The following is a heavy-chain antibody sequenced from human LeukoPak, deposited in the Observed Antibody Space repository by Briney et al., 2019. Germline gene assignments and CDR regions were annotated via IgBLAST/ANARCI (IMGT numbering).Heavy chain of an antibody. J-gene: IGHJ4*02. Sequence: PSETPSLTCTVSGGSISSYYWSWIRQPPGKGLEWIGYIYYSGSTNYNPSLKSRVTISVDTSKNQFSLKLSSVTAADTAVYYCARDRRYDSSGYYGRYFDYWGQGTLVTVSS. CDR1: GGSISSYY. V-gene: IGHV4-59*01. D-gene: IGHD3-22*01. CDR3: ARDRRYDSSGYYGRYFDY. CDR2: IYYSGST.